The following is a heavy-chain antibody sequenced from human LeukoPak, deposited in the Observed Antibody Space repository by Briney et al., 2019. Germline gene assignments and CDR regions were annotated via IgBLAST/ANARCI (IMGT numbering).Heavy chain of an antibody. D-gene: IGHD2-8*02. J-gene: IGHJ3*02. Sequence: ASVKVSCKASGYTFTNYGVSWVRQAPGRGLEWMGWIRAHNGNRNYAHKVWRIVIMTTDTSTSTAYMELRSLRSDDTAVYFCARDCTGGICYIGGFDIWGQGTMVTVSS. CDR3: ARDCTGGICYIGGFDI. CDR1: GYTFTNYG. CDR2: IRAHNGNR. V-gene: IGHV1-18*01.